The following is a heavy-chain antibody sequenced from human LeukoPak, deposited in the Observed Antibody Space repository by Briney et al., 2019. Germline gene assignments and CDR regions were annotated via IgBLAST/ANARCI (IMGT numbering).Heavy chain of an antibody. CDR1: GFTFVANA. V-gene: IGHV3-23*01. CDR3: AKMFLFRGLGYYFDY. Sequence: GGSLGLSCAASGFTFVANAMSWVRQAPGKGPEWVSTISYYTGAFTYYADSVRGRFTISRDNSRKTLYLQMNSLRAEDTAVYYCAKMFLFRGLGYYFDYWGRGTLVTVSS. J-gene: IGHJ4*02. CDR2: ISYYTGAFT. D-gene: IGHD3-10*01.